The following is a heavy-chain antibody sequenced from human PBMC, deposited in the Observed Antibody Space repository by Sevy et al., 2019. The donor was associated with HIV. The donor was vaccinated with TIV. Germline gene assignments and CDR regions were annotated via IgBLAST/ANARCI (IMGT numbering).Heavy chain of an antibody. CDR1: GGTFSSYA. Sequence: ASVKVSCKASGGTFSSYAISWVRQAPGQGLKWMGVIIPIFGTANYAQKFQGRVTITADESTSTAYMELSSLRSEDTAVYYCARDHFRSSTSCLLCYYGMDVWGQGTTVTVSS. D-gene: IGHD2-2*01. CDR2: IIPIFGTA. J-gene: IGHJ6*02. CDR3: ARDHFRSSTSCLLCYYGMDV. V-gene: IGHV1-69*13.